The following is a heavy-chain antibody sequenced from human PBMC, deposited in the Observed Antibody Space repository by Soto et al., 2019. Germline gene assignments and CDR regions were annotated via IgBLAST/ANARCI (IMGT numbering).Heavy chain of an antibody. CDR1: GFTFSSYG. D-gene: IGHD2-15*01. CDR2: ISYDGSNK. Sequence: QVQLVESGGGVVQPGRSLRLSCAASGFTFSSYGMHWVRQAPGKGLEWVAVISYDGSNKYYADSVKGRFTISRDNSKNTLYLQITSLRAEDSAVYYCAKDQNGGTSYYFDYWGQGTLVTVSS. CDR3: AKDQNGGTSYYFDY. J-gene: IGHJ4*02. V-gene: IGHV3-30*18.